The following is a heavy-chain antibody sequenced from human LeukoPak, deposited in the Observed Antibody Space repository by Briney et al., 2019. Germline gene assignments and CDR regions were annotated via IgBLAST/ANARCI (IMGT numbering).Heavy chain of an antibody. D-gene: IGHD3-10*01. V-gene: IGHV4-38-2*02. CDR2: IYHSGST. CDR3: ARRSTLLWFGESMEVYFDY. Sequence: SETLSLTCTVSGYSISSGYYWGWIRQPPGKGLEWIGSIYHSGSTYYNPSLKSRVTISLDTSKNQFSLKLSSVTAADTAVYYCARRSTLLWFGESMEVYFDYWGQGTLVTVSS. J-gene: IGHJ4*02. CDR1: GYSISSGYY.